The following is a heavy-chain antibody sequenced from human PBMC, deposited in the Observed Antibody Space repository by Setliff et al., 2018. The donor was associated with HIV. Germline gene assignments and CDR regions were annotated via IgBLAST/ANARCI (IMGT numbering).Heavy chain of an antibody. Sequence: PSETLSLTCAVSGDSVTSRNWWSWVRQAPGKGLDWIGEIYHNGITNYNPSLKSRLIMPLDKSKNEISLKLSSVTAADTAAYYCARGGDYYDSTGARAGFDFWGQGTMVTVSS. J-gene: IGHJ3*01. CDR1: GDSVTSRNW. D-gene: IGHD3-22*01. V-gene: IGHV4-4*02. CDR3: ARGGDYYDSTGARAGFDF. CDR2: IYHNGIT.